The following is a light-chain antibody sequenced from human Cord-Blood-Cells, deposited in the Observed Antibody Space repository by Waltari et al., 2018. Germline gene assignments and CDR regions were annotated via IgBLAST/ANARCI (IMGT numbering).Light chain of an antibody. CDR1: QSISSY. CDR2: AAS. V-gene: IGKV1-39*01. CDR3: QQSYSTPYS. J-gene: IGKJ2*03. Sequence: DIQMTQSPSSLSASLGDRVTITCRASQSISSYLNWYQQKPGKAPKLLIYAASSLQSGVPSRFSGSVSGTDFTLTISSLQPEDFATYYCQQSYSTPYSFGQGTKLEIK.